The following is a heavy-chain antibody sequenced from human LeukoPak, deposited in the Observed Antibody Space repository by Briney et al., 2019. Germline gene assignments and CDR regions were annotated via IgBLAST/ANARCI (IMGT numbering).Heavy chain of an antibody. Sequence: PSETLSLTCAVYGGSISSYYWSWLRQPPGKGLEWIGYIYYSGSTNYNPSLKSRVTISVDTSRNQFSLKLSSVTAADTAVYYCARDVYYGMDVWGQGTTVTVSS. CDR1: GGSISSYY. J-gene: IGHJ6*02. CDR2: IYYSGST. CDR3: ARDVYYGMDV. V-gene: IGHV4-59*01.